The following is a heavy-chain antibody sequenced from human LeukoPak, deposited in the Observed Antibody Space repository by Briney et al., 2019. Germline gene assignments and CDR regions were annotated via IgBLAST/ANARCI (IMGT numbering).Heavy chain of an antibody. CDR3: ARDSSMMATLNY. CDR2: ISYDGSNK. J-gene: IGHJ4*02. V-gene: IGHV3-30-3*01. D-gene: IGHD5-24*01. Sequence: PGGSLRLSCAASGFTFSSYAMHWVRQAPGKGLEWVAVISYDGSNKYYADSVKGRFTISRDNSKNTLYLQTNSLRAEDTAVYYCARDSSMMATLNYWGQGTLVTVSS. CDR1: GFTFSSYA.